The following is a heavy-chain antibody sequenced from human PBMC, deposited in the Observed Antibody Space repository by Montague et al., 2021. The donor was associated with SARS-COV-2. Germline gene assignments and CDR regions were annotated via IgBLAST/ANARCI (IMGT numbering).Heavy chain of an antibody. D-gene: IGHD2-8*01. CDR2: IHHSGST. CDR3: ARLYLVFNGNLYCFDA. J-gene: IGHJ4*02. CDR1: GYSITRVF. Sequence: SETLSITCSVSGYSITRVFWGWLRQPPGKGLEWIGHIHHSGSTNFNASLKSRLTMSPDTSKNQFSLQLSSVTAADTAVSYCARLYLVFNGNLYCFDAWGQGILVTVSS. V-gene: IGHV4-59*01.